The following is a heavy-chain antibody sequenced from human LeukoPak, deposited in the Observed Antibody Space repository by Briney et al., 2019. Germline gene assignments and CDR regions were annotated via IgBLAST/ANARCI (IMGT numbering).Heavy chain of an antibody. J-gene: IGHJ4*02. V-gene: IGHV4-4*07. Sequence: SETLSLTCTVSGGSISSYYWSWIRQRAGKGLEWIGRIYTSGSTNYNPSLKSRVTMSVDTSKNQFSLKLSSVTAADEAVYYCGRKSLLLGRSCYYLIDYWGQGTLVTVSS. CDR3: GRKSLLLGRSCYYLIDY. CDR2: IYTSGST. CDR1: GGSISSYY. D-gene: IGHD3-22*01.